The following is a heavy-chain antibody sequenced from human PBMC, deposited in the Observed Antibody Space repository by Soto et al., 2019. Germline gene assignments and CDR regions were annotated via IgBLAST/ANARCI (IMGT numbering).Heavy chain of an antibody. CDR3: ARGATLYSGSYYYFDY. CDR1: GFTFSDHY. J-gene: IGHJ4*02. V-gene: IGHV3-72*01. D-gene: IGHD1-26*01. Sequence: EVQLVESGGGLVQPGGSLRLSCAASGFTFSDHYMDWVRQAPGKGLEWVGRTRNKANSYTTEYAASVKGRFTISRDDSKNSLYLQMNSLKTEDTAVYYCARGATLYSGSYYYFDYWGQGTLVTVSS. CDR2: TRNKANSYTT.